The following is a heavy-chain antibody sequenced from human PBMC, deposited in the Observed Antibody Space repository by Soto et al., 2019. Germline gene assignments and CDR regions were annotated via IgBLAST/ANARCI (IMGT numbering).Heavy chain of an antibody. CDR1: GFTFSSYA. CDR3: ARGYGGYDYYYFDY. J-gene: IGHJ4*02. CDR2: ISYDGSNK. Sequence: PGGSLRLSCAASGFTFSSYAMHWVRQAPGKGLEWVAVISYDGSNKYYADSVKGRFTISRDNSKNTLYLQMNSLRAEDTAVYYCARGYGGYDYYYFDYWGQGTLVTVSS. V-gene: IGHV3-30-3*01. D-gene: IGHD5-12*01.